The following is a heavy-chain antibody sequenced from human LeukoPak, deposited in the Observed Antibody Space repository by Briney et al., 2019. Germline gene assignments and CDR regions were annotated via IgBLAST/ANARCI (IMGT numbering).Heavy chain of an antibody. V-gene: IGHV3-23*01. J-gene: IGHJ4*02. Sequence: GGSLRLSCAPSGFTLSSYAMSCVPQAPGRGLEWVSAISGSGGSTYYADSVKGRFTISRDNSKNTLYLQINSLRAGDTAVYYCAKDHWIYSLWGQGTLVTVSS. CDR1: GFTLSSYA. CDR3: AKDHWIYSL. D-gene: IGHD1-7*01. CDR2: ISGSGGST.